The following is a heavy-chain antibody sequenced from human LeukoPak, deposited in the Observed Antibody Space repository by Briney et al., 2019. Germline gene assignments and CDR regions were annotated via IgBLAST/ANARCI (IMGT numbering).Heavy chain of an antibody. J-gene: IGHJ5*02. D-gene: IGHD2-15*01. Sequence: ASETLSLTCTLHGDSVSRGRHHWGWVRQSPGRGLEWIGTLYYHGRTYYSGSLTGRATISIDTSKNHFSLKVTSVTATDTGVYFCARGGYCSGDASRSCPLDLWGQGTLVTVSS. V-gene: IGHV4-39*02. CDR3: ARGGYCSGDASRSCPLDL. CDR2: LYYHGRT. CDR1: GDSVSRGRHH.